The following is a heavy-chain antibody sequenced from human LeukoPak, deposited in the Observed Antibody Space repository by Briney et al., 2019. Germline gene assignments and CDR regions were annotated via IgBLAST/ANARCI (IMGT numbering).Heavy chain of an antibody. J-gene: IGHJ6*03. CDR2: ISGYNGNT. CDR1: GYTFINYG. V-gene: IGHV1-18*01. D-gene: IGHD2-2*01. CDR3: ARMLGYCSSASCPYYYYMDV. Sequence: ASVKVSCKASGYTFINYGISWVRQAPGQGLEWMGWISGYNGNTNYAQKLQDRVTLTTDTSTSTAYMELRSLRSDDTAVYYCARMLGYCSSASCPYYYYMDVWGKGTTVTVSS.